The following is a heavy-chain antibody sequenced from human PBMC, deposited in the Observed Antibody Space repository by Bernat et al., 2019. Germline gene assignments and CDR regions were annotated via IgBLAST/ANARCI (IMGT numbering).Heavy chain of an antibody. J-gene: IGHJ2*01. D-gene: IGHD1-26*01. CDR2: IYYSGRT. Sequence: QLQLQESGPGLVKPSETLSLTCTVSGGSISSSSYYWGWIRQPPGKGLEWIGSIYYSGRTYYIPSLKSRVTISIDTSRNQFSLKLSSVTAADTAVYYCARHEDRGSYSFWYFDLWGRGTLVTVSS. CDR3: ARHEDRGSYSFWYFDL. V-gene: IGHV4-39*01. CDR1: GGSISSSSYY.